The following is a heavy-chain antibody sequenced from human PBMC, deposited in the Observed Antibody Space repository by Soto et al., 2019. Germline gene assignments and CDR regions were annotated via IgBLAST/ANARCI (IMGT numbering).Heavy chain of an antibody. V-gene: IGHV4-31*03. CDR3: ARDTAMAYNWFDP. D-gene: IGHD5-18*01. CDR1: GGSVNSGGYY. CDR2: IYYTGST. Sequence: TLSLTCTVSGGSVNSGGYYWSWIRQHPATGLEWIGHIYYTGSTYYNPSLKSRVTISVDTSKNQFSLKLSSVTAADTAVYYCARDTAMAYNWFDPWGQGTLVTVSS. J-gene: IGHJ5*02.